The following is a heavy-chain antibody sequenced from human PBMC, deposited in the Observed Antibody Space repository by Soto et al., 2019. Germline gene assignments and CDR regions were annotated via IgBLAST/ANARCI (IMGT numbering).Heavy chain of an antibody. CDR2: IYYSGTT. J-gene: IGHJ4*02. Sequence: ASETLSLTCTVSGGSISSSSYHWGWIRQPPGKGLEWIGSIYYSGTTYYNPSLKSRVTISVDTSKNQFSLKLSSVTAADTAVYYCARSISVAMDFWGQGTLVTVSS. CDR1: GGSISSSSYH. D-gene: IGHD6-19*01. V-gene: IGHV4-39*01. CDR3: ARSISVAMDF.